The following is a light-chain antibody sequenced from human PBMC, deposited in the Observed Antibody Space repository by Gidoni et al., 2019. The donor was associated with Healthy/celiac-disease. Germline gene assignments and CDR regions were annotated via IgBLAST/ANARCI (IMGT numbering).Light chain of an antibody. CDR1: QSLLQSNGYNY. CDR2: LGS. Sequence: EIVRTQSPLSLPGTPGEPASISCRSRQSLLQSNGYNYLDWYLQKPGQSPHLLIYLGSNRASGVPDRFIGSGSGTDFPLKISRVVAEDVGVYYCMQALHTPQGTFGPGTKVDLQ. V-gene: IGKV2-28*01. J-gene: IGKJ3*01. CDR3: MQALHTPQGT.